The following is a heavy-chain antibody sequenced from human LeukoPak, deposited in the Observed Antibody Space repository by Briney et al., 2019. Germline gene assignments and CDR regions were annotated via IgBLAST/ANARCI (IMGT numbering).Heavy chain of an antibody. Sequence: PSETLSLTCAVYGGSFSGYYWSWIRQPPGKGLEWIGSIYYSGSTYYNPSLKSRVTISVDTSKNQFSLKLSSVTAADTAVYYCASRTIYYYYYGMDVWGQGTTVTVSS. D-gene: IGHD1-7*01. CDR1: GGSFSGYY. V-gene: IGHV4-34*01. CDR2: IYYSGST. J-gene: IGHJ6*02. CDR3: ASRTIYYYYYGMDV.